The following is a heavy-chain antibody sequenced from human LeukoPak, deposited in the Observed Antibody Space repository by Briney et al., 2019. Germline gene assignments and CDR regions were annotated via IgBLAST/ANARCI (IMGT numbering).Heavy chain of an antibody. Sequence: SETLSLTCTVSGGSISSYYWSWIRQPPGKGLEWIGYIYYSGSTNYNPSLKSRVTISVDTSKNQLSLKLSSVTAADTAVYYCARERGTAAAGPDFDYWGQGTLVTVSS. J-gene: IGHJ4*02. CDR3: ARERGTAAAGPDFDY. D-gene: IGHD6-13*01. V-gene: IGHV4-59*01. CDR1: GGSISSYY. CDR2: IYYSGST.